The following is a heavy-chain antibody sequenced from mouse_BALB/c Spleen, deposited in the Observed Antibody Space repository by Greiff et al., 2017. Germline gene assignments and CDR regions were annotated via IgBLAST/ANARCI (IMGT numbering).Heavy chain of an antibody. CDR2: IDPANGNT. D-gene: IGHD2-1*01. Sequence: EVQRVESGAELVKPGASVKLSCTASGFNIKDTYMHWVKQRPEQGLEWIGRIDPANGNTKYDPKFQGKATITADTSSNTAYLQLSSLTSEDTAVYYCARTLNGNSFAYWGQGTLVTVSA. J-gene: IGHJ3*01. CDR3: ARTLNGNSFAY. CDR1: GFNIKDTY. V-gene: IGHV14-3*02.